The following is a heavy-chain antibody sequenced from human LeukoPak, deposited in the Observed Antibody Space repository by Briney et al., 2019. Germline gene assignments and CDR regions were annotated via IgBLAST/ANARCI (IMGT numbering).Heavy chain of an antibody. CDR1: GFTFSSYA. V-gene: IGHV3-23*01. Sequence: GGSLRLSCTASGFTFSSYAMSWVRQAPGKGLEWVSAISGSGGSTYYADSVKGRFTISRDNAKNSLYLQMNSLRAEDTAVYYCARAQGRLWEFYFDYWGQGTLVTVSS. CDR2: ISGSGGST. J-gene: IGHJ4*02. D-gene: IGHD3-10*01. CDR3: ARAQGRLWEFYFDY.